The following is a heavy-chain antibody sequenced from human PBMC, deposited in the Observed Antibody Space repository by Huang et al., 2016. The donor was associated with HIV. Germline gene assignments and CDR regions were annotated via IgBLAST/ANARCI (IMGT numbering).Heavy chain of an antibody. Sequence: QVQLVQSGAGVKKPGASVKVSCKASGYTFSSFGISWVRQAPGQGLEWVGWISVYNGNTKFAQKVQGRLTMTTDTSTSTAYMELRSLRSDDTAVYYCARGGGIQLWLLGYYYMDVWGNGTTVTVSS. CDR2: ISVYNGNT. V-gene: IGHV1-18*01. D-gene: IGHD5-18*01. J-gene: IGHJ6*03. CDR3: ARGGGIQLWLLGYYYMDV. CDR1: GYTFSSFG.